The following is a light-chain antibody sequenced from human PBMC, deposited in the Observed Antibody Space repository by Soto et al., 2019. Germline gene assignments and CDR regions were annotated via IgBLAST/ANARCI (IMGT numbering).Light chain of an antibody. J-gene: IGLJ1*01. Sequence: QSVLTQPASVSGSPGQSITISCTGTSSDVGSYNLVSWYQQHPGKAPKLLIYDGSKRPSGVSNRFSESKSGNTASLTISGLQAEYEADYYCCSYVGNSAWVFGSVTKVTDL. V-gene: IGLV2-23*01. CDR1: SSDVGSYNL. CDR2: DGS. CDR3: CSYVGNSAWV.